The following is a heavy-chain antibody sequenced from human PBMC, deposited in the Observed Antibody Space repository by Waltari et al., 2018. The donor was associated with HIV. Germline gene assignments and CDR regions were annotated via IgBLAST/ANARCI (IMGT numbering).Heavy chain of an antibody. D-gene: IGHD3-22*01. Sequence: EVQLVESGGGLVKPGGSLRLFCAASGFTFSNAWMSWVRQAPGKGLGWVGHVKSKTDVGTTDYATPVKGRFTISRDDSKNTLYRQMNSLKTEYTAVYYCTTAYDSSGYYYLPWFQHWGQGTLVTVSS. CDR1: GFTFSNAW. CDR3: TTAYDSSGYYYLPWFQH. J-gene: IGHJ1*01. CDR2: VKSKTDVGTT. V-gene: IGHV3-15*01.